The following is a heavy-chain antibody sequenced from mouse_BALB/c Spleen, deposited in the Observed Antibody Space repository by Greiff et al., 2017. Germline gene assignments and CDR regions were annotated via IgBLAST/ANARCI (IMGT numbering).Heavy chain of an antibody. CDR2: IWRGGST. Sequence: VQLVESGPSLVQPSQSLSITCTVSGFSLTSYGVHWVRQSPGKGLEWLGVIWRGGSTDYNAAFMSRLSITKDNSKSQVFFKMNSLQADDTAIYYDAKRDSSGYVGFAYWGQGTLVTVSA. CDR1: GFSLTSYG. V-gene: IGHV2-5-1*01. D-gene: IGHD3-2*01. J-gene: IGHJ3*01. CDR3: AKRDSSGYVGFAY.